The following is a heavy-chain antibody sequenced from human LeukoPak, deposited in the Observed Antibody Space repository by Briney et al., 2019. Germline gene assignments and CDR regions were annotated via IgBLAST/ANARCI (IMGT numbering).Heavy chain of an antibody. CDR1: GYSISSGYY. J-gene: IGHJ3*02. V-gene: IGHV4-38-2*02. CDR2: VYRSGSN. CDR3: ARVGGQGTSYLEAFDI. Sequence: ETLSFTCTVSGYSISSGYYWGWIRHPPGKGLQWIGSVYRSGSNYYNPSLKSRVTISVDTSKNQFSLRLNSVTAADTAVYYCARVGGQGTSYLEAFDIWGHGTMVTVSS. D-gene: IGHD4-23*01.